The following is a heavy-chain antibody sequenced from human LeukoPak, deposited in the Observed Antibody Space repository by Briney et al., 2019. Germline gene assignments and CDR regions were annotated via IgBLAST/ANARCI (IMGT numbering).Heavy chain of an antibody. CDR2: ISYSGRT. D-gene: IGHD4-17*01. J-gene: IGHJ4*02. CDR3: ARSETTVGLIDY. V-gene: IGHV4-59*12. CDR1: GGSINSYY. Sequence: SETLSLTCTVSGGSINSYYWSWIRQPPGKGLEWIGYISYSGRTNYNPSLKSRVTISVDTSKNQFSLKLSSVTAADTAVYYCARSETTVGLIDYWGQGTLVTVSS.